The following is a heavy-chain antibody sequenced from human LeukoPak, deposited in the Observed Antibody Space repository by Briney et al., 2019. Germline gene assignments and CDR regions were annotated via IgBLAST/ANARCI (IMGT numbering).Heavy chain of an antibody. Sequence: PGGSLRLSCAASGFNFNNYWMTWVRQAPGKGLEWVANINQDGTEIHYVDSVKGRLTISRDNAKNSLYLQMNSLRADDTALYYCVRLAYTISWFDSWGQGTLVTVSS. J-gene: IGHJ5*01. CDR1: GFNFNNYW. V-gene: IGHV3-7*01. CDR3: VRLAYTISWFDS. CDR2: INQDGTEI. D-gene: IGHD3-16*01.